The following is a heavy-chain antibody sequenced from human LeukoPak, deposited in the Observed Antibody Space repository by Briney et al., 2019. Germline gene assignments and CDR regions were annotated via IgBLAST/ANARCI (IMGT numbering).Heavy chain of an antibody. CDR1: GFTFSSYV. V-gene: IGHV3-23*01. J-gene: IGHJ4*02. Sequence: GGSLRLSCAASGFTFSSYVMSWVRQAPGKGLEWVSAISGSGGSTFYADSVKGRFTISRDNSKNTLYLQMNSLRAEDTAVYYCAKDPYYYDSSGYPHYFDYWGQGTLVTVSS. CDR2: ISGSGGST. CDR3: AKDPYYYDSSGYPHYFDY. D-gene: IGHD3-22*01.